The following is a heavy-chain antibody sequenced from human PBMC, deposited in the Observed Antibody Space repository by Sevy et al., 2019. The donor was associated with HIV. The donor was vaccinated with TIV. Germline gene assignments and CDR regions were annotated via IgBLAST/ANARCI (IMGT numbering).Heavy chain of an antibody. Sequence: GGSLRLSCAASGFTFSSYGMHWVRQAPGKGLEWVAVIWYDGSNKYYADSVKGRFTISRDNSKNTLYLQMNSLRAEDTAVYYCARANYYDSSGYYCDYWGQGTLVIVSS. CDR1: GFTFSSYG. CDR2: IWYDGSNK. V-gene: IGHV3-33*01. J-gene: IGHJ4*02. CDR3: ARANYYDSSGYYCDY. D-gene: IGHD3-22*01.